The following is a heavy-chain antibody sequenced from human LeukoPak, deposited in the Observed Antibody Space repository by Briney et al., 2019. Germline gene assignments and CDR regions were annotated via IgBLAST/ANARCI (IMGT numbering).Heavy chain of an antibody. CDR3: ARDIDRYYADY. J-gene: IGHJ4*02. V-gene: IGHV3-7*01. CDR1: GFTFSSCW. D-gene: IGHD3-3*01. CDR2: IRQHGSET. Sequence: GGSLRLSCAASGFTFSSCWMSWVRQAPGKGLEWVANIRQHGSETHYVDSVKGRFTISRDNAKNSLYLQMNSLRAEDTAVYYCARDIDRYYADYWGLGTLVTVSS.